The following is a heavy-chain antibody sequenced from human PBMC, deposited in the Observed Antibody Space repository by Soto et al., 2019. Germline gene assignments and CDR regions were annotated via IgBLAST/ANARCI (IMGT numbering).Heavy chain of an antibody. CDR2: ISYDGSNK. CDR3: ANAGYGGNYGYFDL. V-gene: IGHV3-30*18. CDR1: GFTFSSYG. D-gene: IGHD2-15*01. J-gene: IGHJ2*01. Sequence: QVQLVESGGGVVQPGRSLRLSCAASGFTFSSYGMHWVRQAPGTGLEWVAVISYDGSNKYYADSVKGRFTITRDNSKNTLYLQMTSLRAEDTAVYYCANAGYGGNYGYFDLWGRGTLVTVSS.